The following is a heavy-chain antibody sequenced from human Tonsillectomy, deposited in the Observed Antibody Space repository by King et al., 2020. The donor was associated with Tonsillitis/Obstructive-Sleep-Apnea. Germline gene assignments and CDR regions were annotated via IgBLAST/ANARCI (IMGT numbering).Heavy chain of an antibody. CDR2: ISYDGSNK. J-gene: IGHJ3*02. V-gene: IGHV3-30-3*01. CDR3: ARESGIQLWSTPPDSFDI. CDR1: GFTFSNYA. Sequence: VQLVESGGGVVQPGRSLTLSCAASGFTFSNYAMHWVRQAPGKGLEWVAVISYDGSNKYYADSVKGRFTIYRDNSKNTLYLQMNSLRAEDTAVYYCARESGIQLWSTPPDSFDIWGQGTMVTVSS. D-gene: IGHD5-18*01.